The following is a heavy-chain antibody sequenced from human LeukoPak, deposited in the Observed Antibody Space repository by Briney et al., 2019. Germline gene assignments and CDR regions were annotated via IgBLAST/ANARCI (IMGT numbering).Heavy chain of an antibody. CDR1: GYTFTGYY. CDR2: INPNSGGT. Sequence: ASVKVSCKASGYTFTGYYMHWVRQAPGQGLEWMGRINPNSGGTNYAQKFQDRVTMTRDTSISTAYMELSRLRSDDTAVYYCARDAYVHNAFNIWGQGTMVTVSS. D-gene: IGHD1-1*01. V-gene: IGHV1-2*06. CDR3: ARDAYVHNAFNI. J-gene: IGHJ3*02.